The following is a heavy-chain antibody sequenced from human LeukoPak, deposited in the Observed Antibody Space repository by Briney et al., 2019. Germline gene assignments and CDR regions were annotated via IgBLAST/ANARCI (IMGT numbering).Heavy chain of an antibody. D-gene: IGHD3-22*01. CDR2: NSSSSSYI. V-gene: IGHV3-21*01. J-gene: IGHJ4*02. Sequence: GGSLRLSCAASGFTFSSYSMNWVRQAPGKGLEWVSSNSSSSSYIYYADSVKGRFTISRDNAKNTLYLQMNSLRAEGTAVYYCAKDGYYYDSSGHVDYWGQGTLVTVSS. CDR3: AKDGYYYDSSGHVDY. CDR1: GFTFSSYS.